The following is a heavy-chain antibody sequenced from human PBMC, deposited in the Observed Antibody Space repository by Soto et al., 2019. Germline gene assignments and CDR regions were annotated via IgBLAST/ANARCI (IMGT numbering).Heavy chain of an antibody. V-gene: IGHV3-23*01. CDR3: AKDLASGDAYYDFWSGYPDLDAFDI. J-gene: IGHJ3*02. CDR2: ISGSGGST. Sequence: GGSLRLSCAASGFTFSSYAMGWVRQAPGKGLEWVSAISGSGGSTYYADSVKGRFTISRDNSKNTLYLQMNSLRAEDTAVYYCAKDLASGDAYYDFWSGYPDLDAFDIWGQGTMVTVSS. D-gene: IGHD3-3*01. CDR1: GFTFSSYA.